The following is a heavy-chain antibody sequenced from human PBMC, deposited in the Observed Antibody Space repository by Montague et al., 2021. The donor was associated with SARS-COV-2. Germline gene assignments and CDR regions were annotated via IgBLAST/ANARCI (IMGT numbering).Heavy chain of an antibody. CDR3: ARAVIYGGYAFAYFDF. V-gene: IGHV4-61*02. Sequence: TLSLTCTVSGGSISSDSYYWSLIRQPAGKGLEWIRSVYTTGSTYNNPPLKSRATISGTTSRNQSSLRLTSVTAADTAMYYCARAVIYGGYAFAYFDFWGQGVLVTVSS. CDR2: VYTTGST. D-gene: IGHD5-12*01. J-gene: IGHJ4*02. CDR1: GGSISSDSYY.